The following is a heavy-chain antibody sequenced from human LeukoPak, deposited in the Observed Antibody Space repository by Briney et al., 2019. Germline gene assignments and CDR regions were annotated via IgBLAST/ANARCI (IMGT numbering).Heavy chain of an antibody. CDR3: AKSGGYGLIDY. D-gene: IGHD1-26*01. V-gene: IGHV4-39*01. J-gene: IGHJ4*02. Sequence: LETLSLTCTVSGGSISSSSYYWGWIRQPPGRGLEWIGSIYYSGSTYYNPSLKSRVTISVDTSKNQFSLRLNSVTAADTAMYYCAKSGGYGLIDYWGQGTRVTVSS. CDR1: GGSISSSSYY. CDR2: IYYSGST.